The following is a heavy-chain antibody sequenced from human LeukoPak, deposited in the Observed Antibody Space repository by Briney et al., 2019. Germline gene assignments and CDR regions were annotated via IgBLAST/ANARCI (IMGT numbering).Heavy chain of an antibody. CDR3: ATDGRITMVRGPFDP. Sequence: ASVKVSCKVSGYTLTELSMHWVRQAPGKGLEWMGGFDREDGETIYAQKVQGRVTMTEDTSTDTAYMELSSLRSEDTAVYYCATDGRITMVRGPFDPWGQGTLVSVSS. D-gene: IGHD3-10*01. V-gene: IGHV1-24*01. CDR2: FDREDGET. CDR1: GYTLTELS. J-gene: IGHJ5*02.